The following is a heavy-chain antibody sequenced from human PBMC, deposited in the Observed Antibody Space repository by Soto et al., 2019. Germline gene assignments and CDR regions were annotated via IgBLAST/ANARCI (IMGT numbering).Heavy chain of an antibody. CDR2: IYYSGST. D-gene: IGHD6-19*01. CDR3: ARLPWGSGWYSFDY. V-gene: IGHV4-39*01. Sequence: SETLSLTCTVSGGSISSSSYYWGWIRQPPGKGLEWIGSIYYSGSTYYNPSLKSRVTISVDTSKNQFSLKLSSVTAADTAVYYCARLPWGSGWYSFDYWGQGTLVTVSS. J-gene: IGHJ4*02. CDR1: GGSISSSSYY.